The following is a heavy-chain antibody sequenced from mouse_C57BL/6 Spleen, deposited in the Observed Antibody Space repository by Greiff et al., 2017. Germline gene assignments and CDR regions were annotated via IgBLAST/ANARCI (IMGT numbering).Heavy chain of an antibody. CDR3: ARPYYGYSEGAMDY. Sequence: EVQRVESGGGLVQPGGSLSLSCAASGFTFTDYYMSWVRQPPGKALEWLGFIRNKANGYTTEYSASVKGRFTIYRDNSQSILYLQMNALRAEDSATYDGARPYYGYSEGAMDYWGQGTSVTVSS. J-gene: IGHJ4*01. CDR1: GFTFTDYY. D-gene: IGHD2-2*01. V-gene: IGHV7-3*01. CDR2: IRNKANGYTT.